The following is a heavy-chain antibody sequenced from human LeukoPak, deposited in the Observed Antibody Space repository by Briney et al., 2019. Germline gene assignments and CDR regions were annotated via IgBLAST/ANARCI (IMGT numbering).Heavy chain of an antibody. Sequence: GGSLRLSCAASGFTFSNSAMHWVRQAPGKGLEWVTLISYDGSNTYYADSVKGRFTISRDNSKNTLYLQMNSLRAEDTAVYYCARVANFGYNLWGQGTLVTVSS. CDR2: ISYDGSNT. CDR1: GFTFSNSA. CDR3: ARVANFGYNL. D-gene: IGHD1-1*01. V-gene: IGHV3-30-3*01. J-gene: IGHJ5*02.